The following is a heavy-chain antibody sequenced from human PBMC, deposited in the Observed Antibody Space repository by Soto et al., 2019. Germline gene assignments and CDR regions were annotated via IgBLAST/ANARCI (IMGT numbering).Heavy chain of an antibody. CDR3: ARDQGRITLIVVVTSLDY. D-gene: IGHD3-22*01. V-gene: IGHV3-30-3*01. Sequence: QVQLVESGGGGVQPGRSLRLSCAASGFTFSSDAMHWVRQAPGKGLECVAVISYDGSNKYYADSVKGRFTISRDNSKNPLYLQMNSLRAEDTAVYYCARDQGRITLIVVVTSLDYWGQGTLVTVSS. J-gene: IGHJ4*02. CDR1: GFTFSSDA. CDR2: ISYDGSNK.